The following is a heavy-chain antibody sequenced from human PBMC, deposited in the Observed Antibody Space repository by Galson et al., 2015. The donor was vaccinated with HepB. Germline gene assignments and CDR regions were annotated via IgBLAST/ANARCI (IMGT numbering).Heavy chain of an antibody. CDR3: AAGLRFLDHGYYYMDV. V-gene: IGHV1-18*04. CDR1: GYTVTSYG. D-gene: IGHD3-3*01. J-gene: IGHJ6*03. Sequence: SVKVSCKASGYTVTSYGISWVRQAPGQGLEWMGWISAYNDNTHYAQKFQERVTITRDMSTSTAYMELSSLRSEDTAVYYCAAGLRFLDHGYYYMDVWGKGTTVTVSS. CDR2: ISAYNDNT.